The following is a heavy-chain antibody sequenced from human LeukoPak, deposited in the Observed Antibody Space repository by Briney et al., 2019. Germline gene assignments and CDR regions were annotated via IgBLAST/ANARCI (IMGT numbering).Heavy chain of an antibody. CDR3: AKDLGRDGYNPH. CDR2: ISGSDGST. V-gene: IGHV3-23*01. CDR1: GFTFSSYA. Sequence: GGSLRLSCAASGFTFSSYAMSWVRQAPGKGLEWVSAISGSDGSTYYADSVKGRFTISRDNSKNTLYLQMNSLRAEDTAVYYCAKDLGRDGYNPHWGQGTLVTVSS. J-gene: IGHJ4*02. D-gene: IGHD5-24*01.